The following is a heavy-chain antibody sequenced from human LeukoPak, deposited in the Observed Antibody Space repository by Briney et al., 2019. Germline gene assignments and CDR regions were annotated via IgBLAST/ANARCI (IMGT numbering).Heavy chain of an antibody. CDR2: IGGNNDYI. CDR1: GFTFQTYT. CDR3: VREGRGCSSASCQFDH. J-gene: IGHJ4*02. Sequence: GGSLRLSCAASGFTFQTYTMHWVRQAPDKGLEWVSTIGGNNDYIFYSDSTRGRFTISRDNAKNSLYLQMTSLRDEDTALYFCVREGRGCSSASCQFDHWGQGTQVAVSS. D-gene: IGHD2-2*01. V-gene: IGHV3-21*01.